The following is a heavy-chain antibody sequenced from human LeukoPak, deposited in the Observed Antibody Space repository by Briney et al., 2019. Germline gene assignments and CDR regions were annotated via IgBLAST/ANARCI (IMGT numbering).Heavy chain of an antibody. CDR3: VRERLRWPRVLGY. J-gene: IGHJ4*02. Sequence: GGSLRLSCAASGFTFSSYEMNWVRQAPGKGLEWVSYISSSGSTIYYADSVKGRFTISRDNAKNTLFLQMNSLRAEDTAVYYCVRERLRWPRVLGYWGQGTLVTVSS. CDR1: GFTFSSYE. V-gene: IGHV3-48*03. CDR2: ISSSGSTI. D-gene: IGHD4-23*01.